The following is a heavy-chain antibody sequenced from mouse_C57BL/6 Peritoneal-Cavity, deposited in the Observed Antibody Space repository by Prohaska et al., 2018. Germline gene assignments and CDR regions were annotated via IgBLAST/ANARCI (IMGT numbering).Heavy chain of an antibody. CDR1: GFSLTSYA. J-gene: IGHJ4*01. Sequence: LVAHSQSLSITCTVSGFSLTSYAISWVRQPSGKGLEWLGVIWTGGGTKYKSALKARLSISKDNSKSQVFLKMNILQTDDTARYYCARGNSMDYWGQGTSVTVSS. D-gene: IGHD2-1*01. CDR3: ARGNSMDY. V-gene: IGHV2-9-1*01. CDR2: IWTGGGT.